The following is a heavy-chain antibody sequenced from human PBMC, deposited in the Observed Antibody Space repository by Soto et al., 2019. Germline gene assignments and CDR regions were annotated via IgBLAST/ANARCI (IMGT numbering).Heavy chain of an antibody. D-gene: IGHD6-6*01. CDR1: GFTFSSYS. CDR2: ISSSSSYI. CDR3: ARLFGSIAARRASYYYGMDV. V-gene: IGHV3-21*01. Sequence: EVQLVESGGGLVKPGGSLRLSCAASGFTFSSYSMNWVRQAPGKGLEWVPSISSSSSYIYYADSVKGRFTISRDNAKNSLYLQMNSLRAEDTAVYYCARLFGSIAARRASYYYGMDVWGQGTTVTVSS. J-gene: IGHJ6*02.